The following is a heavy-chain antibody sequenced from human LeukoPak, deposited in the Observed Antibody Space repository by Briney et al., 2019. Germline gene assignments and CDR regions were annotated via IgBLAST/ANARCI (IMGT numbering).Heavy chain of an antibody. Sequence: GGSLRLSCAASGFTFSSYAMSWVRQAPGKGLEWVSAISGSGGSTYYADSVKGRFTISRDNSKNTLYLQMNSLRAEDTAVYYCAKDLVPVRGYGYGGNYYYYMDVWGKGTTVTVSS. CDR2: ISGSGGST. V-gene: IGHV3-23*01. CDR3: AKDLVPVRGYGYGGNYYYYMDV. CDR1: GFTFSSYA. D-gene: IGHD5-18*01. J-gene: IGHJ6*03.